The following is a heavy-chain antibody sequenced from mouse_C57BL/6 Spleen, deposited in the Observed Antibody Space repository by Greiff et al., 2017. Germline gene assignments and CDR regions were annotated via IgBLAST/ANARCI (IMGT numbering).Heavy chain of an antibody. Sequence: EVKLMESGGGLVKPGGSLKLSCAASGFTFSSYAMSWVRQTPEKRLEWVATISDGGSYTYYPDNVKGRFTISRDNAKNHLYLQMSHLKSEDTAMYYCARGGGGYWGQGTTLTVSS. CDR3: ARGGGGY. J-gene: IGHJ2*01. CDR2: ISDGGSYT. V-gene: IGHV5-4*03. CDR1: GFTFSSYA.